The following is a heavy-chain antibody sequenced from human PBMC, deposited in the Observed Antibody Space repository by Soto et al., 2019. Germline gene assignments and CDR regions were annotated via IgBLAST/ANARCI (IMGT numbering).Heavy chain of an antibody. V-gene: IGHV3-23*01. Sequence: PGGSLRLSCAASGFTFSSYAMSWVRQAPGKGLEWVSAISGSGGSTYYADSVKGRFTISRDNSKNTLYLQMNSLRAEDTAVYYCAKKGILTGYYRGGPLDYWGQGTLVTSPQ. CDR1: GFTFSSYA. CDR2: ISGSGGST. D-gene: IGHD3-9*01. CDR3: AKKGILTGYYRGGPLDY. J-gene: IGHJ4*02.